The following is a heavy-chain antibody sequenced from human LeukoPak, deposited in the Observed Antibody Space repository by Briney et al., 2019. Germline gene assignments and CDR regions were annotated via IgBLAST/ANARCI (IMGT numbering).Heavy chain of an antibody. CDR3: ARDRSYDSTVYPGGYFDY. V-gene: IGHV3-7*05. J-gene: IGHJ4*02. CDR1: GLTFSFYW. CDR2: IKEDGSEK. Sequence: GGSLRLSCAASGLTFSFYWMSWVRQAPGKGLEWVANIKEDGSEKYYVDSVKGRFTISRDNAKNSLFLQLDSLRAEDTAVYYCARDRSYDSTVYPGGYFDYWGQGTLVTVSS. D-gene: IGHD3-22*01.